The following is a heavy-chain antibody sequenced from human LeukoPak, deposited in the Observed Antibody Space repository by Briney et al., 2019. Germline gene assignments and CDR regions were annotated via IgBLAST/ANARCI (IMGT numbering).Heavy chain of an antibody. Sequence: PSETLSLTCAVYGGSFSNYYWSWIRQPPGKGLEWIGEINHSGSTNYNPSLKSRVTISVDTSKNQFSLKLSSVTAADTAVYYCARAGYSYGYVDYWGQGTLVTVSS. V-gene: IGHV4-34*01. CDR2: INHSGST. CDR3: ARAGYSYGYVDY. CDR1: GGSFSNYY. D-gene: IGHD5-18*01. J-gene: IGHJ4*02.